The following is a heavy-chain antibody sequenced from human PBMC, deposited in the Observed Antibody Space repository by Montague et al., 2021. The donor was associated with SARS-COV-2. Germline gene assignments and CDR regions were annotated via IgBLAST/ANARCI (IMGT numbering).Heavy chain of an antibody. D-gene: IGHD6-13*01. V-gene: IGHV2-70*11. Sequence: PALVKPTQTLTLTCTFSGFSLSTSGICVSWIRQPPGKALEWLARXDWDDDKYYSTSLKTRLTISKDTSENQVVLTMTNMDPVDTATYYCARILVAAAGSPFDPWGQGTLVTVSS. CDR2: XDWDDDK. J-gene: IGHJ5*02. CDR3: ARILVAAAGSPFDP. CDR1: GFSLSTSGIC.